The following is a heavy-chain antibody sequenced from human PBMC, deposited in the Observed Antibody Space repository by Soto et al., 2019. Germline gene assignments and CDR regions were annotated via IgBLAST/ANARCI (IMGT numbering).Heavy chain of an antibody. V-gene: IGHV1-69*13. D-gene: IGHD5-12*01. Sequence: SVKVSCKASGGTFSSYAISWVRQAPGQGLEWMGGIIPIFGTANYAQKFQGRVTITADESTSTAYMELSSLRSEDTAVYYCARSWPEGYYYYYGMDVWGQGTTVTVSS. CDR1: GGTFSSYA. CDR2: IIPIFGTA. J-gene: IGHJ6*02. CDR3: ARSWPEGYYYYYGMDV.